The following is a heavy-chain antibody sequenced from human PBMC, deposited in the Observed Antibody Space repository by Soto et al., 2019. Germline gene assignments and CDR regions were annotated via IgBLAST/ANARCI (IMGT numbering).Heavy chain of an antibody. CDR3: ARQYYFCSVSCSNRPIDF. Sequence: SEALSLTCTVSGGSISSGDYYWSWIRQPPGKGLEWIGYIYYSGSTYYNPSLKSRVTISVDTSKNQFSLKLSSVTAADTAVYYCARQYYFCSVSCSNRPIDFWCQRTLVTVSS. V-gene: IGHV4-30-4*01. CDR1: GGSISSGDYY. J-gene: IGHJ4*02. CDR2: IYYSGST. D-gene: IGHD3-10*01.